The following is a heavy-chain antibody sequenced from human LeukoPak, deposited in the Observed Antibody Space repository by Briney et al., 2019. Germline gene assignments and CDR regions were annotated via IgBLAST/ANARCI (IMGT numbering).Heavy chain of an antibody. CDR3: AKRGVVIRVFLVGFHKEAYYFDS. J-gene: IGHJ4*02. V-gene: IGHV3-23*01. CDR2: LSGSGGGT. Sequence: PGGSLRLSCAFSGITLSNYGMSWVRQAPGKGLEWVAGLSGSGGGTNYADSVQGRFTISRDNPKNTLYLQMNSLRAEDTAVYFCAKRGVVIRVFLVGFHKEAYYFDSWGQGALVTVSS. CDR1: GITLSNYG. D-gene: IGHD3-10*01.